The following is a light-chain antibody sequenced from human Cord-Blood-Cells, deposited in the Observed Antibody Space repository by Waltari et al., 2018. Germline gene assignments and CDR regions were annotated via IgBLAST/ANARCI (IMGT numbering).Light chain of an antibody. CDR3: CSYAGSYTWV. V-gene: IGLV2-11*01. CDR2: DVS. CDR1: SRDVRGYNY. Sequence: QSALTQPRSVSGSPGQSVTTSSTGTSRDVRGYNYAPRYQQHPGKALKLMIYDVSKRPSGVPDRFSGSKSGNTASLTISGLQAEDEADYYCCSYAGSYTWVFGGGTKLTVL. J-gene: IGLJ3*02.